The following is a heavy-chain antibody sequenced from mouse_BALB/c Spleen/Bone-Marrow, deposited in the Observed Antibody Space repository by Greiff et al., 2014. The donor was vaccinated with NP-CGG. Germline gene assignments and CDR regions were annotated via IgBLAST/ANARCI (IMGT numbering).Heavy chain of an antibody. CDR1: GYTFTDYN. Sequence: EVQLQQSGPELVKPGASVKISCKASGYTFTDYNMHWVKQSHGKSLEWIGYIYPYNGGTGHNQKFKTKATLTVDNSSSTAYMELRSLTSEDSAVYYCARKDYDSFFDYWGQGTTLTVSS. CDR2: IYPYNGGT. J-gene: IGHJ2*01. V-gene: IGHV1S29*02. D-gene: IGHD2-4*01. CDR3: ARKDYDSFFDY.